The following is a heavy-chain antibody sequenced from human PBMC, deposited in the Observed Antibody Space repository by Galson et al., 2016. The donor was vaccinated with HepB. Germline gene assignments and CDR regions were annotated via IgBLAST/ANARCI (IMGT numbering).Heavy chain of an antibody. CDR3: ARDVIVIIPVVGYYFGMDV. D-gene: IGHD2/OR15-2a*01. V-gene: IGHV3-48*01. CDR1: GFTFSSYN. CDR2: ISTSGTTI. Sequence: SLRLSCAASGFTFSSYNMNWVRQAPGKGLEWVSFISTSGTTIYYADSLKGRSTISRDNAKNSLYLQMNSLRAEDTAVYYCARDVIVIIPVVGYYFGMDVWGQGTTVTVSS. J-gene: IGHJ6*02.